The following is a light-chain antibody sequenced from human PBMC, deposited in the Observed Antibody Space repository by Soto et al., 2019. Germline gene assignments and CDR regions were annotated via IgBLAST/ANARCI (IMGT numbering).Light chain of an antibody. CDR1: QSVSSSY. Sequence: EIVLTQSPGTLSSSPGERATLSCRASQSVSSSYLAWYQQKPGQAPRLLIYAVSSRATGIPDRFSGSGSGTDFNLTIRRLEPEDFAVYYCQHYGNSPPYTFGQGTKWIS. CDR3: QHYGNSPPYT. J-gene: IGKJ2*01. CDR2: AVS. V-gene: IGKV3-20*01.